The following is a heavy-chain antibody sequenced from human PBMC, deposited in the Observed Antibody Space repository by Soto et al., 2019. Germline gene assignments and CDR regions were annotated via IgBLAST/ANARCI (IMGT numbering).Heavy chain of an antibody. CDR1: GFTLRSHR. J-gene: IGHJ5*02. CDR2: IDTDGGGT. V-gene: IGHV3-74*01. Sequence: EVPLVESGGGLVQPGGSLRVSCAASGFTLRSHRIHWVRQAPGKGLEWVSRIDTDGGGTSYADSVKGRFTISTDNAKNTVYLQMNGLRAEATAVYYCATVFDLWGQGTLVTVSS. CDR3: ATVFDL.